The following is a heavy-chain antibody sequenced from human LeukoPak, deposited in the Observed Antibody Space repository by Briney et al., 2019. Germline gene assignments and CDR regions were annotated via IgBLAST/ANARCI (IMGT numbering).Heavy chain of an antibody. D-gene: IGHD3-10*01. CDR2: IYYSEST. CDR3: ARLGDYYGSGSNWFDP. Sequence: SETLSLTCTVSGGSISGYYWSWIRQPPGKGLEWIGYIYYSESTNYNPTLKSRVTISADTSKNHLSLKLNSVTAADTAVYYCARLGDYYGSGSNWFDPWGQGTLVTVSS. J-gene: IGHJ5*02. CDR1: GGSISGYY. V-gene: IGHV4-59*01.